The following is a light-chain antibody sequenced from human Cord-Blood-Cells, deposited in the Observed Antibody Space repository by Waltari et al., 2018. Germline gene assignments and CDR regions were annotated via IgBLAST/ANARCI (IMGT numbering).Light chain of an antibody. J-gene: IGLJ2*01. Sequence: SYVLTQPPSVSVAPGQTASITCGGTNIGSTSVHWYQQKPGQAPVLVIYYDSDRHSGIPERFSGANSGNTATLTSSRVEAGDEADYYCQVWDSSSDHVVFGGGTKLTVL. CDR2: YDS. CDR1: NIGSTS. V-gene: IGLV3-21*04. CDR3: QVWDSSSDHVV.